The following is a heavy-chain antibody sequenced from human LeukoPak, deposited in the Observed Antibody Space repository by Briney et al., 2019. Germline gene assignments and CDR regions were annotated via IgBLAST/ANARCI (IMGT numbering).Heavy chain of an antibody. D-gene: IGHD2/OR15-2a*01. J-gene: IGHJ4*02. Sequence: GGSLRLSCTVSGFTVSSNSMSWVRQAPGKGLEWVSYISSSGSTIYYADSVKGRFTISRDNAKNSLYLQMNSLRAEDTAVYYCARSNILGYWGQGTLVTVSS. CDR2: ISSSGSTI. V-gene: IGHV3-48*04. CDR1: GFTVSSNS. CDR3: ARSNILGY.